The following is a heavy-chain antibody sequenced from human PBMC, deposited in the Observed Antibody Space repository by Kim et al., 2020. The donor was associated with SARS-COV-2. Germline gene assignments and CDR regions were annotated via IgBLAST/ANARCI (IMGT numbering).Heavy chain of an antibody. CDR2: ISGSGGST. CDR3: AKEGRYCTNGVCYFSLGFVNYYYYMDV. CDR1: GFTFSSYA. J-gene: IGHJ6*03. Sequence: GGSLRLSCAASGFTFSSYAMSWVRQAPGKGLEWVSAISGSGGSTYYADSVKGRFTISRDNSKNTLYLQMNSLRAEDTAVYYCAKEGRYCTNGVCYFSLGFVNYYYYMDVWGKGTTVTVSS. D-gene: IGHD2-8*01. V-gene: IGHV3-23*01.